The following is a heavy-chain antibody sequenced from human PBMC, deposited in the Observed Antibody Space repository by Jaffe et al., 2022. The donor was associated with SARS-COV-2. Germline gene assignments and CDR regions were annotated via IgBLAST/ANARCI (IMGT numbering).Heavy chain of an antibody. Sequence: QVQLVESGGGVVQPGRSLRLSCAASGFTFSSYGMHWVRQAPGKGLEWVAVISYDGSNKYYADSVKGRFTISRDNSKNTLYLQMNSLRAEDTAVYYCAKGRSGGIVGATRGGYYYGMDVWGQGTTVTVSS. V-gene: IGHV3-30*18. CDR2: ISYDGSNK. J-gene: IGHJ6*02. D-gene: IGHD1-26*01. CDR1: GFTFSSYG. CDR3: AKGRSGGIVGATRGGYYYGMDV.